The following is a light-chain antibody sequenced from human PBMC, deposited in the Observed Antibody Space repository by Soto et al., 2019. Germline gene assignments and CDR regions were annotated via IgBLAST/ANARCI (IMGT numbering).Light chain of an antibody. V-gene: IGKV2-28*01. J-gene: IGKJ1*01. CDR3: MQALQTPKT. CDR1: QSLLHSDGYNY. Sequence: DIVVTQSPLSLPVTPGEPASISCRSSQSLLHSDGYNYLDWYLQRPGQSPQLLIYLGSNRASGVPDRFSGSGSGIDFTLKISRVEAEDVGVYYCMQALQTPKTFGQGTKVEIK. CDR2: LGS.